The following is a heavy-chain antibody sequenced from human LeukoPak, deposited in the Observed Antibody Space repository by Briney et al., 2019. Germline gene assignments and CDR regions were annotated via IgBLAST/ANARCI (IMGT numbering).Heavy chain of an antibody. J-gene: IGHJ6*03. V-gene: IGHV3-23*01. CDR1: GFTFSNYD. Sequence: PGGSLRLSCAASGFTFSNYDMSWVRQAPGKGLEWVSAISGNGGSTDYADSVKGRFSVSRDNSKNTLYLQMNSLRAEDTAVYYCARTITLFGVVHYYYMDVWGKGITVTVSS. D-gene: IGHD3-3*01. CDR2: ISGNGGST. CDR3: ARTITLFGVVHYYYMDV.